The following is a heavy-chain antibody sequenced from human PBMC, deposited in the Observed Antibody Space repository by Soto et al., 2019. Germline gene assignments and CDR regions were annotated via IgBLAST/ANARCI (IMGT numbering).Heavy chain of an antibody. CDR2: IIPIFGTA. J-gene: IGHJ6*02. Sequence: QVQLVQSGAEVKKPGSSVKVSCKASGGTFSSYAISWVRQAPGQGLEWMGGIIPIFGTANYAQKFQGRVTITADESTSPAYMELSSLRSEDTAVYYCASGAGATRGHYYYYGMDVWGQGTTVTVSS. V-gene: IGHV1-69*12. D-gene: IGHD1-26*01. CDR3: ASGAGATRGHYYYYGMDV. CDR1: GGTFSSYA.